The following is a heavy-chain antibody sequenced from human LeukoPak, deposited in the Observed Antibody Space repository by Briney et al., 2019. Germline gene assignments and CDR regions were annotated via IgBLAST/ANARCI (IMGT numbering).Heavy chain of an antibody. J-gene: IGHJ1*01. CDR3: ARASRIVVVVAAANSSRENVDEYFQH. CDR2: IYYSGST. V-gene: IGHV4-61*01. Sequence: SETLSLTCTVSGGSVSSGSYYRSWIRQPPGKGLEWIGYIYYSGSTNYNPSLKSRVTISVDTSKNQFSLKLSSVTAADTAVYYCARASRIVVVVAAANSSRENVDEYFQHWGQGTLVTVSS. D-gene: IGHD2-15*01. CDR1: GGSVSSGSYY.